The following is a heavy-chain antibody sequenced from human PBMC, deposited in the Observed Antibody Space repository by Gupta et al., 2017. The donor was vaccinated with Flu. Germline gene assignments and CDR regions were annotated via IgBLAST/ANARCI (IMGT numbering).Heavy chain of an antibody. D-gene: IGHD7-27*01. J-gene: IGHJ4*02. Sequence: ITRSAYYWGWIRQPPGKGLEWIASIYYTGTTAGNPSLKSRVTISADTSKNQFSLKLTSVTAADTAVYYWASLLPKDPGLDFWGQGTLVSVSS. CDR3: ASLLPKDPGLDF. CDR1: ITRSAYY. CDR2: IYYTGTT. V-gene: IGHV4-39*01.